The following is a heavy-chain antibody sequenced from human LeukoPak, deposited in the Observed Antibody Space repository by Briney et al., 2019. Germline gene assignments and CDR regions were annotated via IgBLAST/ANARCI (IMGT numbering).Heavy chain of an antibody. J-gene: IGHJ6*02. CDR1: GGSIGSYF. CDR3: ARHASVAGLDV. CDR2: IYYSGST. V-gene: IGHV4-59*08. Sequence: SETLSLTCTVSGGSIGSYFWSWIRQPPGRGLEWIGYIYYSGSTNYNPSLKSRVTISVDTSKNQFSLKLNSVTAADTAVYYCARHASVAGLDVWGQGTTVTVSS.